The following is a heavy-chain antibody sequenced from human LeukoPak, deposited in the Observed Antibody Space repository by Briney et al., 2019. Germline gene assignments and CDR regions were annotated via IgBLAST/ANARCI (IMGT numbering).Heavy chain of an antibody. CDR3: ASYCRGGSCYGKGSFDI. CDR2: ISTHSAVT. V-gene: IGHV1-18*03. J-gene: IGHJ3*02. CDR1: GYTFTVCT. Sequence: ASVKLSCKASGYTFTVCTITWGRHPPGQGLEWMETISTHSAVTNYGQNVQGRVTMTTDTSTTTAYMELRSLRSDDMAVYYCASYCRGGSCYGKGSFDIWGQGTMVTVSS. D-gene: IGHD2-15*01.